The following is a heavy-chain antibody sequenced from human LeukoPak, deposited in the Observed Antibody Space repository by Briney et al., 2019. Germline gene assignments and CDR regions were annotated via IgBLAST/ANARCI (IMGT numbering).Heavy chain of an antibody. CDR3: VKAYGSGWYGPHFDY. D-gene: IGHD6-19*01. Sequence: GGSLRLSCAASGFMFHNYGMHWVRQTPGKGLEWVSGIIGNSGSVGYADSVKGRYTISRDNAENALYLQMDGLRPEDTALYYCVKAYGSGWYGPHFDYWGQGALVTVSS. V-gene: IGHV3-9*01. CDR2: IIGNSGSV. J-gene: IGHJ4*02. CDR1: GFMFHNYG.